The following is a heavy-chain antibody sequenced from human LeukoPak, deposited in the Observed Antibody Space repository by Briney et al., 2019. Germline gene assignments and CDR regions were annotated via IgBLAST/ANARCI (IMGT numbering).Heavy chain of an antibody. J-gene: IGHJ4*02. CDR2: IGGSGGTT. V-gene: IGHV3-23*01. D-gene: IGHD1/OR15-1a*01. Sequence: GGSLRLSYTASGFTFSSYAMSWVRQAPGKGLEWVSTIGGSGGTTYYADSVKGRFTISRDNSKNTLYLQMNTLRAEDTAVYYCAKVTSFWGQGALVTVSS. CDR1: GFTFSSYA. CDR3: AKVTSF.